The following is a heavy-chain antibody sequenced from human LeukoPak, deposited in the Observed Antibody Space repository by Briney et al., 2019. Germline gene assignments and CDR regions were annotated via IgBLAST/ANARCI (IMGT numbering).Heavy chain of an antibody. D-gene: IGHD2-21*02. CDR1: GGSISSGSYY. J-gene: IGHJ5*02. CDR3: ARDIAYCGGDCYVQFDP. CDR2: IYTSGST. Sequence: SETLSLTCTVSGGSISSGSYYWSWIRQPAGKGLEWVGRIYTSGSTNYNPSLKSRVTISVDTSKNQFSLKLGSVTAADTAVYYCARDIAYCGGDCYVQFDPWGQGTLVTVSS. V-gene: IGHV4-61*02.